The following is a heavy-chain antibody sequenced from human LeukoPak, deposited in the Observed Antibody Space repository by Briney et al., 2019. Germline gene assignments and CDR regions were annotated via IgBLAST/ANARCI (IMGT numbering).Heavy chain of an antibody. Sequence: GGSLRLSCAASGFTFSSYDMHWVRQGTGKSLEWVSAIGTAGGTYYAGSVKGRFTISRENAKNSLYLQMNSLTAGDTAVYYCARVRSDSNGWYHVLDGGQGTLVTVSS. CDR1: GFTFSSYD. CDR2: IGTAGGT. D-gene: IGHD6-19*01. J-gene: IGHJ4*02. CDR3: ARVRSDSNGWYHVLD. V-gene: IGHV3-13*01.